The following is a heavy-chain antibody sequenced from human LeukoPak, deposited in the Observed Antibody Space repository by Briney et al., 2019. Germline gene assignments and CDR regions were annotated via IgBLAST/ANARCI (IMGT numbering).Heavy chain of an antibody. CDR3: AREATYYYDSSGYYVEDAFDI. J-gene: IGHJ3*02. CDR1: GGTFSSYA. CDR2: IIPILGIA. Sequence: SVKISCKASGGTFSSYAISWVRQAPGQGLEWMGRIIPILGIANYAQKFQGRVTITADKSTSTAYMELSSLRSEDTAVYYCAREATYYYDSSGYYVEDAFDIWGQGTMVTVSS. V-gene: IGHV1-69*04. D-gene: IGHD3-22*01.